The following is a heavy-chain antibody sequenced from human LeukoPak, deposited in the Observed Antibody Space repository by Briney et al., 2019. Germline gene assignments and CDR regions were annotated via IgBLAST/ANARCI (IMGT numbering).Heavy chain of an antibody. D-gene: IGHD3-10*01. CDR3: ASSYGSGSYYNLADY. CDR2: IRYDGTNK. CDR1: GFTFSSYG. Sequence: GGSLRLSCAASGFTFSSYGIHWVRQAPGKGLEWVAFIRYDGTNKYYADSVKGRFTISRDNAKNSLYLQMNSLRAEDTAVYYCASSYGSGSYYNLADYWGQGTLVAVSS. J-gene: IGHJ4*02. V-gene: IGHV3-30*02.